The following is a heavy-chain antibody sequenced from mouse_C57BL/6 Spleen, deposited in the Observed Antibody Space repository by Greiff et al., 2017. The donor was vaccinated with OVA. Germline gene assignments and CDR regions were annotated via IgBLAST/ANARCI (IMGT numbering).Heavy chain of an antibody. J-gene: IGHJ2*01. CDR1: GFTFSSYA. V-gene: IGHV5-9-1*02. D-gene: IGHD1-1*01. CDR2: ISSGGDYI. CDR3: TRLLLRWGNYVDY. Sequence: EVKLMESGAGLVKPGGSLKLSCAASGFTFSSYAMSWVRQTPEKRLEWVAYISSGGDYIYSAATVKGRVTTSRDKAMNTLYQQMSSLKSEDTAMYYYTRLLLRWGNYVDYWGQGTTLTVSS.